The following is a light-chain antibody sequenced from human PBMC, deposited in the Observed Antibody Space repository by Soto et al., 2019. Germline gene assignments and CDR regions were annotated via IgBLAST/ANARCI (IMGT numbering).Light chain of an antibody. CDR3: QQRNIWPPVT. CDR1: QSVSSSY. Sequence: EIVLTQSPGTLSLSPGERATRSCRASQSVSSSYLAWYQQKPGQAPRLLIYGASSRATGIPDRFSGSGSGTDFTLTISSLEPEDSAVYYCQQRNIWPPVTFGQGTRLEIK. CDR2: GAS. V-gene: IGKV3D-20*02. J-gene: IGKJ5*01.